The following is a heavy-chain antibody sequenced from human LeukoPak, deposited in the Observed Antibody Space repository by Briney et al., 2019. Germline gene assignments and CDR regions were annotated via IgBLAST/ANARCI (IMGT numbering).Heavy chain of an antibody. J-gene: IGHJ5*02. CDR3: ARDLIFPSWFDP. V-gene: IGHV4-4*07. Sequence: SETLSLTCAVYGGSFSGYYWSWIRQPAGKGLEWIGRIYTSGSTNYNPSLKSRVTISVDTSKNQFSLKLSSVTAADTAVYYCARDLIFPSWFDPWGQGTLVTVSS. CDR2: IYTSGST. CDR1: GGSFSGYY.